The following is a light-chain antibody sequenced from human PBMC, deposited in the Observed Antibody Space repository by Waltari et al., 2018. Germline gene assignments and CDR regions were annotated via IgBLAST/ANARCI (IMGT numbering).Light chain of an antibody. J-gene: IGKJ2*01. V-gene: IGKV1-6*01. CDR2: TAS. CDR3: LQDYNYPFT. CDR1: QGIRSD. Sequence: ATQMTQSPPSLSASVAATVTMTCRASQGIRSDLGWYQQKPGKAPILLIYTASNLQSGVPSRFSGSGSGTYFTLTISSLQPEDFGTYYCLQDYNYPFTFGQGTKLEI.